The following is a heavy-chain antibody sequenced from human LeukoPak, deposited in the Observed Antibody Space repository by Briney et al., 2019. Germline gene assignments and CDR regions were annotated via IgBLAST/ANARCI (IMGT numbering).Heavy chain of an antibody. CDR1: GFTFDDYS. CDR2: ISWSSGTI. D-gene: IGHD3-10*01. V-gene: IGHV3-9*01. Sequence: GGSLRLSCAASGFTFDDYSMHWVRQAPGKGLEWVSGISWSSGTITYADSVKGRFTFSRENAKNSLYLQMSSLRTEDTALYYCAKGFGSGSLYWYFDLWGRGTLVTVSS. CDR3: AKGFGSGSLYWYFDL. J-gene: IGHJ2*01.